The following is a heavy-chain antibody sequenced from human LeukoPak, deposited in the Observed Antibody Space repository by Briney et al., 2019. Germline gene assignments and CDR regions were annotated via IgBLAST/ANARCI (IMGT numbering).Heavy chain of an antibody. Sequence: ASVKVSCKVSGYTLTELSMHWVRQAPGKGLEWMGGFDPEDGETIYAQKFQGRVTMTEDTSTDTAYMELSSLRSEDTAVYYCATCLHTYIGGYSGMDVWGHGTTVTVSS. CDR2: FDPEDGET. CDR1: GYTLTELS. J-gene: IGHJ6*02. V-gene: IGHV1-24*01. D-gene: IGHD3-10*01. CDR3: ATCLHTYIGGYSGMDV.